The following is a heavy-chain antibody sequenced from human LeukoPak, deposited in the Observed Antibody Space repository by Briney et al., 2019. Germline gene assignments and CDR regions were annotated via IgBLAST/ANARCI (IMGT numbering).Heavy chain of an antibody. CDR3: ARGGNFWSGSGSDY. Sequence: ASVKVSCKASGYTFTSYDINWVRQATGQGLEWMGWMNPNSGNTGYAQKSQGRVTMTRNTSISTAYMELSSLRSEDTAVYYCARGGNFWSGSGSDYWGQGTLVTVSS. J-gene: IGHJ4*02. V-gene: IGHV1-8*01. CDR2: MNPNSGNT. CDR1: GYTFTSYD. D-gene: IGHD3-3*01.